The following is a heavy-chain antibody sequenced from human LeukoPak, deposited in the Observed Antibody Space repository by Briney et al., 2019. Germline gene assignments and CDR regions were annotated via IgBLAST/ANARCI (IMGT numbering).Heavy chain of an antibody. CDR2: ISYDGSIK. J-gene: IGHJ4*02. CDR3: AKALYTYSSTWYLDY. CDR1: GFTFTNYG. V-gene: IGHV3-30*18. D-gene: IGHD6-13*01. Sequence: GGSLRLSCAASGFTFTNYGFHWVRQAPGKGLEWVTFISYDGSIKYYADSVKGRFTISRDKSKNTLYLQMNSPRAEDTAVFYCAKALYTYSSTWYLDYWGQGTLVTVSS.